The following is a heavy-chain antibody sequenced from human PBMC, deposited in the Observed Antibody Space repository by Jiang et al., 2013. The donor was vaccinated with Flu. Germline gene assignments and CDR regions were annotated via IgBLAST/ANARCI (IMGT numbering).Heavy chain of an antibody. J-gene: IGHJ4*02. CDR1: GFTFSSYA. Sequence: QLLESGGGVVQPGRSLRLSCAASGFTFSSYAMHWVRQAPGKGLEWVAVISYDGSNKYYADSVKGRFTISRDNSKNTLYLQMNSLRAEDTAVYYCARGEVVAATPFDYWGQGTLVTVSS. CDR3: ARGEVVAATPFDY. CDR2: ISYDGSNK. V-gene: IGHV3-30-3*01. D-gene: IGHD2-15*01.